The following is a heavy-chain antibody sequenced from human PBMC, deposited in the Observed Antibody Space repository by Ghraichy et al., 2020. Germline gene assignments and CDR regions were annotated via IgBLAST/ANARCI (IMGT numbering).Heavy chain of an antibody. CDR3: ANICGGDCYSSFRYYYGMDV. CDR1: GFTFSSYA. CDR2: ISGSGGST. J-gene: IGHJ6*02. V-gene: IGHV3-23*01. D-gene: IGHD2-21*02. Sequence: GGSLRLSCAASGFTFSSYAMSWVRQAPGKGLEWVSAISGSGGSTYYADSVKGRFTISRDNSKNTLYLQMNSLRAEDTAVYYCANICGGDCYSSFRYYYGMDVWGQGTTVTVSS.